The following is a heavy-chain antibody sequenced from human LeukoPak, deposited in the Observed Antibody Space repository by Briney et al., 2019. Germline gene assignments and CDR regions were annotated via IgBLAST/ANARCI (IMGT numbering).Heavy chain of an antibody. J-gene: IGHJ4*02. D-gene: IGHD5-12*01. CDR3: ARGLVATMVPSTY. CDR2: INPNSGGT. CDR1: GYTFTGYY. V-gene: IGHV1-2*02. Sequence: ASVKVSCKASGYTFTGYYMHWVRQAPGQGLEGMGWINPNSGGTNYAQKFQGRVTMTRDTSISTAYMELSGLRSDDTAVYYCARGLVATMVPSTYWGQGTLVTVSS.